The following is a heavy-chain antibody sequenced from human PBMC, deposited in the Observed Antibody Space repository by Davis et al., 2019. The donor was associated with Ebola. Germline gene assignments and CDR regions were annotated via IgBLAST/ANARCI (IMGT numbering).Heavy chain of an antibody. Sequence: SLKISCTASGFGLDDYAMHWVRQRPGKGLEWVSGILRERGWTGYLDSVRGRFTISRDYAENSLHLQMNSPRPEDTALYYCVRDMGVVTAAINYWGQGALVTVSS. CDR1: GFGLDDYA. D-gene: IGHD2-2*02. V-gene: IGHV3-9*01. CDR2: ILRERGWT. CDR3: VRDMGVVTAAINY. J-gene: IGHJ4*02.